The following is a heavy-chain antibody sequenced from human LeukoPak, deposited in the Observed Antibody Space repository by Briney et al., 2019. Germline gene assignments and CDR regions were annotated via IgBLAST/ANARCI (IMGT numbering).Heavy chain of an antibody. CDR3: AKRYYDSSSYTAALDY. CDR2: ISGSGGST. J-gene: IGHJ4*02. CDR1: GFTFSSYA. Sequence: GGSLRLSCAASGFTFSSYAMSWVRQAPGKGLEWVSAISGSGGSTYYADSVKGRFTISRDNSKNTLYLQMNSLRAEDTAVYYCAKRYYDSSSYTAALDYWGQGTLVTVSS. V-gene: IGHV3-23*01. D-gene: IGHD3-22*01.